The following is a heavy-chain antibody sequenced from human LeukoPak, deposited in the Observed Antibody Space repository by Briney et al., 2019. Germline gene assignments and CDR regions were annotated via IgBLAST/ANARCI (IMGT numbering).Heavy chain of an antibody. J-gene: IGHJ3*02. D-gene: IGHD4-17*01. Sequence: PPGGSLRLSCAASGYTFSTYWMNWVRQAPGKGLEWVANINQDGSEKYYVDSVRGRFTISRDNSKNTLYLQMNSLRAEDTAVYYCAVSRVGDSGDAFDIWGQGTMVTVSS. V-gene: IGHV3-7*01. CDR3: AVSRVGDSGDAFDI. CDR1: GYTFSTYW. CDR2: INQDGSEK.